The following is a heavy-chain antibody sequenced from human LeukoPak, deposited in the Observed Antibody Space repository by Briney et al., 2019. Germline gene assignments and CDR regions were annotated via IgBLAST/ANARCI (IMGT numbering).Heavy chain of an antibody. J-gene: IGHJ4*02. CDR1: GFTFSSYA. V-gene: IGHV3-23*01. D-gene: IGHD6-13*01. Sequence: GGSLRLSCAASGFTFSSYAMSWVRQAPGKGLEWVSAISGSGGSTYYADSVKGRFTISRDNSKNTLYLQMNSLRAEDTAVYYCARSSEAGYSSSWYVPSDYWGQGTLVTVSS. CDR2: ISGSGGST. CDR3: ARSSEAGYSSSWYVPSDY.